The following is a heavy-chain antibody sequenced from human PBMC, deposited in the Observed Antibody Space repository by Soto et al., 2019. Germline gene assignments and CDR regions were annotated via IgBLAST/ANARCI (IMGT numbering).Heavy chain of an antibody. CDR2: IIPIFGTA. D-gene: IGHD2-15*01. CDR3: ARQSYCSGGSCYQDY. V-gene: IGHV1-69*12. Sequence: QVQLVQSGAEVKKPGSSVKVSCKASGGTFSSYAISWVRQAPGQGLEWMGGIIPIFGTANYAQKFQDSVTITADESTSTAGLELSSLRSEDTAVYYCARQSYCSGGSCYQDYWGQGTLVTVSS. CDR1: GGTFSSYA. J-gene: IGHJ4*02.